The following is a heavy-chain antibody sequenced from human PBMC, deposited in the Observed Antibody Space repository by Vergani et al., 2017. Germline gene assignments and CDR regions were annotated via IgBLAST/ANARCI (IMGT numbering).Heavy chain of an antibody. D-gene: IGHD3-22*01. J-gene: IGHJ4*01. CDR3: AIVTDGYDSYGYCLDY. Sequence: QVQLVQSGSEVRKPAASVKVSCQVSGYSPTELTTHWVRQAPGKGREWMGGFDPEHGEVTFAHHIQGRVTMTEDRPTDKAYLELSSLRPEDTALYYCAIVTDGYDSYGYCLDYWGQGTLVNVSS. CDR1: GYSPTELT. V-gene: IGHV1-24*01. CDR2: FDPEHGEV.